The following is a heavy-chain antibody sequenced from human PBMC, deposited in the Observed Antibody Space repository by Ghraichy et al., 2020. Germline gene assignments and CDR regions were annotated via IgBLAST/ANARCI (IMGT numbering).Heavy chain of an antibody. CDR2: ISDSGST. CDR3: ARGHTYSGSKDY. Sequence: SETPALTCTVSGGSINSFYWNWVRQPPGKGLEWIGFISDSGSTNYNPSLKSRVTISIDTSRNYFSLKLTSVTAADTAVYYCARGHTYSGSKDYWGQGTLVTVSS. D-gene: IGHD5-12*01. J-gene: IGHJ4*02. V-gene: IGHV4-59*01. CDR1: GGSINSFY.